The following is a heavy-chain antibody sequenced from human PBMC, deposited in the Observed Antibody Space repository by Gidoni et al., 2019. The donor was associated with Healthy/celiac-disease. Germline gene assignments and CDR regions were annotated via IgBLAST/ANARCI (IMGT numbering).Heavy chain of an antibody. Sequence: QVQLVQSGAEVKKPGASVKVSCKASGYTFTSYAMHWVRQAPGQRLEWMGWINAGNGNTKYSQKFQGRVTITRDTSASTAYMELSSLRSEDTAVYYCAREWADYYGSGSSPDYWGQGTLVTVSS. CDR2: INAGNGNT. J-gene: IGHJ4*02. CDR1: GYTFTSYA. V-gene: IGHV1-3*01. CDR3: AREWADYYGSGSSPDY. D-gene: IGHD3-10*01.